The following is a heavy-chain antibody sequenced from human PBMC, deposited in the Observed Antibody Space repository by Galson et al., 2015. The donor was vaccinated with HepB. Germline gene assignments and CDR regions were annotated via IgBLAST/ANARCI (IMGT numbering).Heavy chain of an antibody. J-gene: IGHJ4*02. CDR1: GFTFINYA. D-gene: IGHD2-21*01. Sequence: SLRLSCAASGFTFINYAMGWVRQAPGKGLEWVSGISGSGGSTYYADSVKGRFTISRDNSKNTLYLQMNNLRVEDTAVYYCAKDGGDCSDGECYYFDYWGQGALVTVSS. CDR3: AKDGGDCSDGECYYFDY. V-gene: IGHV3-23*01. CDR2: ISGSGGST.